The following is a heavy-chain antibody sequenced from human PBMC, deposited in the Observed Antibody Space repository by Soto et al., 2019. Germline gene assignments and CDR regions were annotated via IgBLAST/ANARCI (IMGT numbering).Heavy chain of an antibody. V-gene: IGHV6-1*01. CDR2: TYYRSKWYN. CDR3: VRMVSQSIMTTFVAPHDVFAI. CDR1: GDSVSSNSAA. J-gene: IGHJ3*02. Sequence: SQTLSLTCAISGDSVSSNSAAWNWIRQSPSRGLEWLGRTYYRSKWYNDYAVSVKSRITINPDTSKNQFSLQLNSVTPEDTAVYYCVRMVSQSIMTTFVAPHDVFAIWGQGTMVTVSS. D-gene: IGHD4-4*01.